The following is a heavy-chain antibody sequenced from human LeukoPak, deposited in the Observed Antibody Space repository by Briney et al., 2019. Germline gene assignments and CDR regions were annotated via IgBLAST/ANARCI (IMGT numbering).Heavy chain of an antibody. V-gene: IGHV1-18*01. D-gene: IGHD3-3*01. CDR1: GYTFTNYG. CDR2: ISAYSGDT. CDR3: ARDDYHMMGRITIFPAFDP. J-gene: IGHJ5*02. Sequence: ASVKVSCKASGYTFTNYGISWVRQAPGQGLEWMGWISAYSGDTNYAQNLQGRVTMTTDPSTSTAYMELRSLRSDDTAVYYCARDDYHMMGRITIFPAFDPWGQGTLVTVSS.